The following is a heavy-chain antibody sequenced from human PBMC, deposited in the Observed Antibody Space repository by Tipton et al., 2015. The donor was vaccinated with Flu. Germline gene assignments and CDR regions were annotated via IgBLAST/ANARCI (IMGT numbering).Heavy chain of an antibody. D-gene: IGHD6-13*01. V-gene: IGHV3-13*01. Sequence: SLRLSCEASGFTFSSYDMHWVRQTTGKGLQWVSGIGTSGDTYYPGSVKGRFTISRENAKNSVYLQMSSLRVGDTAVYYCARGPLPDSNWYNGMDVWGQGTTVTVSS. CDR2: IGTSGDT. J-gene: IGHJ6*02. CDR1: GFTFSSYD. CDR3: ARGPLPDSNWYNGMDV.